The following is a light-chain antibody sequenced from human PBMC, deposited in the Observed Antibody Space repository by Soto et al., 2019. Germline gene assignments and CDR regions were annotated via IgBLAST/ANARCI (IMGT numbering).Light chain of an antibody. Sequence: DIQMTQSPSTLSASVGDRVTITCRASQSINSWLAWYQQKPGKASNLLIYKASSLEGGVPSRFSGSGSGTEFTLTISSLQPDDFASYYCQQYNDYPWTFGPGTKVEIK. CDR3: QQYNDYPWT. V-gene: IGKV1-5*03. CDR1: QSINSW. CDR2: KAS. J-gene: IGKJ1*01.